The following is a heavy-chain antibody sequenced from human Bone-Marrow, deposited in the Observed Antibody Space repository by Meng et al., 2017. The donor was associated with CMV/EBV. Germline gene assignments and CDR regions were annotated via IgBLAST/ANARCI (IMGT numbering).Heavy chain of an antibody. CDR3: ARQRVAHFSTPYYYYYGMDV. Sequence: SETLSLTCTVPGGSISSYYWSWIRQPPGKGLEWIGSIYYSGSTYYNPSLKSRVTISVDTSKNQFSLKLSSVTAADTAVYYCARQRVAHFSTPYYYYYGMDVWGQGTTVTVSS. CDR2: IYYSGST. CDR1: GGSISSYY. V-gene: IGHV4-59*05. D-gene: IGHD2-15*01. J-gene: IGHJ6*02.